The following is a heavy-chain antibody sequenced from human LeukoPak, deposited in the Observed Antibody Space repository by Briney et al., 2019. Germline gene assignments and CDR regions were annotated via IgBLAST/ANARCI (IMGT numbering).Heavy chain of an antibody. CDR3: ARDNGGANDAFDI. D-gene: IGHD4-23*01. CDR2: INTNTGNP. CDR1: EYTFTSYA. J-gene: IGHJ3*02. Sequence: ASVKVSCKASEYTFTSYAMNWVRQAPGQGLEWMGWINTNTGNPTYAQGFTGRFVFSLDTSVSTAYLQISNVKAEDTALYYCARDNGGANDAFDIWGQGTMVTVSS. V-gene: IGHV7-4-1*02.